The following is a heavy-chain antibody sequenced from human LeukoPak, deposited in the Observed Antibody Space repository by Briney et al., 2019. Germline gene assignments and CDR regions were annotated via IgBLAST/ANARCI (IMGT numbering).Heavy chain of an antibody. D-gene: IGHD5-18*01. V-gene: IGHV3-33*01. CDR2: IWYDGSNK. CDR3: ARDGYSHGAFDI. Sequence: GGSLRLSCAAFGFTLSSYGMHWVRQAPGKGLEWVAVIWYDGSNKYYVDSVKGRFTISRDNSKNTVYLQMNSLRAEDTAVYYSARDGYSHGAFDIWGQGTMVTVSS. J-gene: IGHJ3*02. CDR1: GFTLSSYG.